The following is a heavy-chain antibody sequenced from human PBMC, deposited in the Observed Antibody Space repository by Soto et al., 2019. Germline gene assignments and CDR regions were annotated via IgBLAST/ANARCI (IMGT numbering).Heavy chain of an antibody. J-gene: IGHJ4*02. CDR2: ISYDGSNK. CDR1: GFTFSSYG. CDR3: ATSQPNRIAASYYFDY. V-gene: IGHV3-30*03. D-gene: IGHD6-13*01. Sequence: GGSLRLSCAASGFTFSSYGMHWVRQAPGKGLEWVAVISYDGSNKYYADSVKGRFTISRDNSKNTLYLQMNSLRAEDTAVYYCATSQPNRIAASYYFDYWGQGTLVTVSS.